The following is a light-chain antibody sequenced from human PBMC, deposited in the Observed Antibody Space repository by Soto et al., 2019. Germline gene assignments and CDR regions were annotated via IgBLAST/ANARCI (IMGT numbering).Light chain of an antibody. V-gene: IGKV1-39*01. J-gene: IGKJ1*01. CDR1: QSIDSY. Sequence: DIQMTQSPSPLSASVGDRVTITCRASQSIDSYLNWYQHQSGKAPRLLIYLASSLESGDPSRFSGGGSGTDFTLTISSLQPEDFASYYCQQSCSTPWTIGQGTKVDIK. CDR3: QQSCSTPWT. CDR2: LAS.